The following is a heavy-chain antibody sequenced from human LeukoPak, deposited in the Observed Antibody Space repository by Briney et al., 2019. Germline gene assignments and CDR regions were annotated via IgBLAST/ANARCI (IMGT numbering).Heavy chain of an antibody. Sequence: GGSLRLSCAAAGFGFSTYAMSWVRQAPGKGLQWVSGISNRGTRIHYADSVKGRFTISRDNSKNTLYLQMNSLRAEDTAIYYCAKDIDFGSSGYVTYFDYWGQGTLVTVSS. V-gene: IGHV3-23*01. CDR1: GFGFSTYA. CDR3: AKDIDFGSSGYVTYFDY. CDR2: ISNRGTRI. D-gene: IGHD3-22*01. J-gene: IGHJ4*02.